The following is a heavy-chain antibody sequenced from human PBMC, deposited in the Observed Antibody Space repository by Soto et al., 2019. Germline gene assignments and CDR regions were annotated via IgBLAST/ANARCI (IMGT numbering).Heavy chain of an antibody. CDR1: GFTFSSYG. CDR2: ISNDGSNK. V-gene: IGHV3-30*18. Sequence: GGSLRLSCAASGFTFSSYGMHWVRQAPGKGLEWVAVISNDGSNKYYADSVKGRFTISRDNSKNTLYLQMNSLRAEDTAVYYCAKDRQGGNYYGMHVWGRGTTVTVSS. D-gene: IGHD3-16*01. CDR3: AKDRQGGNYYGMHV. J-gene: IGHJ6*02.